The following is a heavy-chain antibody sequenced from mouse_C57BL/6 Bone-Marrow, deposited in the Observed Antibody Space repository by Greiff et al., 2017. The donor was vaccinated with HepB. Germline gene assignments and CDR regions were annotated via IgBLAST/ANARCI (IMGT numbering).Heavy chain of an antibody. D-gene: IGHD2-4*01. CDR3: ANYGGDDYEDY. Sequence: QVQLQQPGAELVKPGASVKLSCKASGYTFTSYWMHWVKQRPGQGLEWIGMIHPNSGSTDYNEKFKSKATLTVDKSSSTAYMQLSSLTSEDSAVYYCANYGGDDYEDYWGQGTTLTVSS. CDR2: IHPNSGST. J-gene: IGHJ2*01. V-gene: IGHV1-64*01. CDR1: GYTFTSYW.